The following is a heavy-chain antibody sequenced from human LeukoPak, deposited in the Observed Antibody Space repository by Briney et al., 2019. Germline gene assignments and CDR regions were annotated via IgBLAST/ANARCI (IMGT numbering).Heavy chain of an antibody. CDR1: GSSISSYY. Sequence: SETLSLTCTVTGSSISSYYWSWIRQPAGKGLEWIGRIYTSGSTNYNPSLKSRVTISVDTSKNQFSLKLSSVTAADTAVYYCARDGYCSGGSCDYNWFGPWGQGTLVTVSS. J-gene: IGHJ5*02. CDR2: IYTSGST. CDR3: ARDGYCSGGSCDYNWFGP. D-gene: IGHD2-15*01. V-gene: IGHV4-4*07.